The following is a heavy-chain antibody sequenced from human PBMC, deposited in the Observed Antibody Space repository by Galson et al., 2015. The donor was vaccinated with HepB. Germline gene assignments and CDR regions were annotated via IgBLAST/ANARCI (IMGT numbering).Heavy chain of an antibody. V-gene: IGHV3-30*18. Sequence: SLRLSCAASGFTFSNYGMHWVRQAPGKGLEWVAVISYDGSNKYYADSVKGRFTISRDNSKNTLYLQMNSLRAGATALYYCAKDPYLYSALAGTMAGFDYWGQGTLVTVSS. D-gene: IGHD6-19*01. CDR3: AKDPYLYSALAGTMAGFDY. CDR1: GFTFSNYG. CDR2: ISYDGSNK. J-gene: IGHJ4*02.